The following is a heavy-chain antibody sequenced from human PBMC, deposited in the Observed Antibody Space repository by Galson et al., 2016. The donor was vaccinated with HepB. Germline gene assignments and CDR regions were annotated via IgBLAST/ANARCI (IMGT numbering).Heavy chain of an antibody. CDR1: AFTFSTYS. D-gene: IGHD3-10*01. CDR3: ARDGGSGSYLGSEYYGMDV. Sequence: SLRLSCAASAFTFSTYSMTWVRQAPGKGLEWVSSISSRSSYIYYADSLKGRFTISRDNAKNSLYLQMNSLRAEDTAVYYCARDGGSGSYLGSEYYGMDVWGKGTMVTVSS. V-gene: IGHV3-21*01. J-gene: IGHJ6*04. CDR2: ISSRSSYI.